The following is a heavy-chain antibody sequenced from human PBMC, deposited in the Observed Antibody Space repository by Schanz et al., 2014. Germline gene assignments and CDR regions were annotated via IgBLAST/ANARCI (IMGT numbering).Heavy chain of an antibody. V-gene: IGHV1-69*02. CDR3: ARGGGPEDVFDI. J-gene: IGHJ4*02. CDR2: IVPIAGIT. CDR1: GGTFSSDT. D-gene: IGHD3-3*01. Sequence: QVQLVQSEAEVKKPGSSVKVSCKASGGTFSSDTFSWVRQAPGQGLEWMGRIVPIAGITNYAQRFQGRVTITADKSSDTAYMELSSLRSDDTAVYYCARGGGPEDVFDIWGQGTLVTVSS.